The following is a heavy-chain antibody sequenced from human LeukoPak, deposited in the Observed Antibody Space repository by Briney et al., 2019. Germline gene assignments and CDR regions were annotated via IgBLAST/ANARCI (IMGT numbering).Heavy chain of an antibody. Sequence: PSETLSLTCTVSGGSTSSGSYYWGWVRQPPGKGLEWIGSIYYSGSTYYNPSLKSRVTISVDTSKNQFSLKLSSVTAADTAVYYCARGGLEWLLAPLGYFDYWGQGTLVTVSS. CDR2: IYYSGST. CDR3: ARGGLEWLLAPLGYFDY. J-gene: IGHJ4*02. V-gene: IGHV4-39*07. CDR1: GGSTSSGSYY. D-gene: IGHD3-3*01.